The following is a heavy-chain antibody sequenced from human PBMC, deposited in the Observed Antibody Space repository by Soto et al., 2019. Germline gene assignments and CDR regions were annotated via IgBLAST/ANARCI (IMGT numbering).Heavy chain of an antibody. CDR2: IASSGEK. D-gene: IGHD6-19*01. Sequence: QVTLKESGPVLVKPPETLTLRCTVSGLSITDSEMGVSWIRQPPGQPLEWLAHIASSGEKAYRTFLKSRLAFSKDTSKSQIVLTMTNMDPADTATYYCARRHLAVAVSPWFDPWGQGIPVTVSS. CDR3: ARRHLAVAVSPWFDP. V-gene: IGHV2-26*01. CDR1: GLSITDSEMG. J-gene: IGHJ5*02.